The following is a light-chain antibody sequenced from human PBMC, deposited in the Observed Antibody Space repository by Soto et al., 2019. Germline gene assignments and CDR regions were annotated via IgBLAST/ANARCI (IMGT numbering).Light chain of an antibody. J-gene: IGKJ3*01. CDR2: AAS. CDR3: QQYGGSPFT. Sequence: EIVLTQSPGTLSLSPGERATLSCRASQSVSVNSLAWYQQKGGQAPRLLIYAASTRATGVPDRFSGTGSGTDFALTNSRLETDASAVYYCQQYGGSPFTFGPGTKVDIK. CDR1: QSVSVNS. V-gene: IGKV3-20*01.